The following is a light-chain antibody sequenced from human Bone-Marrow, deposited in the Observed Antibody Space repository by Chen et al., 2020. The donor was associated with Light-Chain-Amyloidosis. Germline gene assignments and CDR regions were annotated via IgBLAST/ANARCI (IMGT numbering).Light chain of an antibody. V-gene: IGKV1-27*01. CDR3: QNYYSAPFT. CDR1: RPISFF. CDR2: AAR. Sequence: IQMTQSPSSLSASVGDRVSLTCRASRPISFFLAWYQQKPGRLPRLLIYAARTLQSGVPSRFSGSTSGTDFPLTISSLQPEDVATYYCQNYYSAPFTFGPGTKVDI. J-gene: IGKJ3*01.